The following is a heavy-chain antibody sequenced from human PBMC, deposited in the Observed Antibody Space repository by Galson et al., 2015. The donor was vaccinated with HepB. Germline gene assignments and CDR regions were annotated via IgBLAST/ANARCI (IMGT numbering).Heavy chain of an antibody. V-gene: IGHV1-3*01. J-gene: IGHJ6*02. CDR2: INAANDDT. Sequence: SVKVSCKASGYSFSNYAMHWVRQVPGQSLEWMGWINAANDDTKHSQKFQGRVTITRDTSATTAYMELSSLRSEDTAVYYCASTSEAYYFYGMDVWGQGTTVTVSS. CDR1: GYSFSNYA. CDR3: ASTSEAYYFYGMDV.